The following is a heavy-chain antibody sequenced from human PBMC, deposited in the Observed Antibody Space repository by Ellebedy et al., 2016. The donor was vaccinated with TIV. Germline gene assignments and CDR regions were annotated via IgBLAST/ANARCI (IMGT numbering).Heavy chain of an antibody. V-gene: IGHV3-30*18. Sequence: GGSLRLSXAASGFTFSSYGMHWVRQAPGKGLEWVAVIPYDGSNKYYADSVKGRFTISRDNSKNTLYLQMNSLRAEDTAVYYCAKDRIGYYDSSGYGEPPPLDPWGQGTLVTVSS. D-gene: IGHD3-22*01. CDR3: AKDRIGYYDSSGYGEPPPLDP. CDR1: GFTFSSYG. J-gene: IGHJ5*02. CDR2: IPYDGSNK.